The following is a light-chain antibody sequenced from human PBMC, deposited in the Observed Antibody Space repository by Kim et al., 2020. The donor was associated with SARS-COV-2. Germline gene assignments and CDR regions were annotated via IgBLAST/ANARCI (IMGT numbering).Light chain of an antibody. Sequence: DIVMAQSPDSLAVSPGERATLSCRASQSVSSNLAWYQQKPGQAPRLLIYGASTRAPGIPARFSGSGSGTDFTLTIYSLQSEDFAVYYCHQYNDWPPLTFGGGTKVDIK. CDR2: GAS. V-gene: IGKV3-15*01. J-gene: IGKJ4*01. CDR1: QSVSSN. CDR3: HQYNDWPPLT.